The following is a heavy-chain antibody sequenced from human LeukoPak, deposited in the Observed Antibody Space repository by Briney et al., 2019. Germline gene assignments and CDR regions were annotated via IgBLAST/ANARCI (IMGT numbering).Heavy chain of an antibody. CDR2: ISSSSSYI. CDR3: ARPDSSGFPLDAFDI. Sequence: AGGSLRLSCAASGFTFSSYSMNWVRQAPGKGLEWVSSISSSSSYIYYADSVKGRFTISRDNAKNSLYLQMNSLRAEDTAVYYCARPDSSGFPLDAFDIWGQGTMVTVSS. D-gene: IGHD3-22*01. J-gene: IGHJ3*02. CDR1: GFTFSSYS. V-gene: IGHV3-21*01.